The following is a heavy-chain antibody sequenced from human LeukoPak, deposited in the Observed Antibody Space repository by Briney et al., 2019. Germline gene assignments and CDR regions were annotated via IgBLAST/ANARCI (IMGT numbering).Heavy chain of an antibody. Sequence: ASVKVSCKASGYTLTSYGISWVRQAPGQGLEWMGWISAYNGNTNYAQKLQGRVTMTTDTSTSTAYMELRSLRSDDTAVYYCARDPGKAGRAAAGRGLDYWGQGTLVTVSS. CDR3: ARDPGKAGRAAAGRGLDY. CDR2: ISAYNGNT. J-gene: IGHJ4*02. D-gene: IGHD6-13*01. V-gene: IGHV1-18*01. CDR1: GYTLTSYG.